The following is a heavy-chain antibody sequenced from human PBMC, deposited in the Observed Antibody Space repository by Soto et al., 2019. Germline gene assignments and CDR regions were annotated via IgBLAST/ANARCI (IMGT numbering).Heavy chain of an antibody. V-gene: IGHV5-51*01. D-gene: IGHD6-13*01. CDR3: ARIPRIAAAGTLYYYYGMDV. J-gene: IGHJ6*02. CDR2: IYPGDSDT. CDR1: GYSFTSYW. Sequence: GESLKISCKGSGYSFTSYWIGWVRQMPGKGLEWMGIIYPGDSDTRYSPSFQGQVTISADKSISTAYLQWSSLKASDTAMYYCARIPRIAAAGTLYYYYGMDVWGQGTTVTVSS.